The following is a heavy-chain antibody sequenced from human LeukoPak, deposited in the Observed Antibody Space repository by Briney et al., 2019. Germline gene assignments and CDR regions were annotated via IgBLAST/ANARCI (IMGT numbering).Heavy chain of an antibody. J-gene: IGHJ4*02. Sequence: GGSLRLSCSASGFTFSNYAIHWVRQAPGKGLEYVSTISNNGGNTNYADSVKGRFTISRDNSKNTVYLQMGSLRAEDTAVYYCVKAAGSWYGYFDYWGQGTLVTASS. CDR3: VKAAGSWYGYFDY. CDR1: GFTFSNYA. D-gene: IGHD6-13*01. V-gene: IGHV3-64D*06. CDR2: ISNNGGNT.